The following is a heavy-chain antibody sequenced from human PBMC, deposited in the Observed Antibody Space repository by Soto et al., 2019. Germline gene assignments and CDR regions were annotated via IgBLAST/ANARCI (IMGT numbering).Heavy chain of an antibody. CDR2: INPNSGGT. Sequence: ASVKVSCKASGYSFTGYYIHWVRQAPGQGLEWMGWINPNSGGTNYARNFQGRVTLTRDASITTAYMELSGLRSDDTAVYYCVRDPAVAGVGGFWGQGTLGTVSS. V-gene: IGHV1-2*02. CDR3: VRDPAVAGVGGF. CDR1: GYSFTGYY. J-gene: IGHJ4*02. D-gene: IGHD6-19*01.